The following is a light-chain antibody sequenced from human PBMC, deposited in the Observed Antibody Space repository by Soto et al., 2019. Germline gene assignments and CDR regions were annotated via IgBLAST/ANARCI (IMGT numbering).Light chain of an antibody. CDR2: VAS. CDR1: QDIRNE. CDR3: LQHNIYPWT. Sequence: DIQMTQSPSSLSASVGDRVTITCRASQDIRNELGWYQQKLGKAPKRLIYVASSLESGVPSRFSGSGSGTESTLTISSLQPEDSATYYCLQHNIYPWTFGQGTKVEIK. V-gene: IGKV1-17*01. J-gene: IGKJ1*01.